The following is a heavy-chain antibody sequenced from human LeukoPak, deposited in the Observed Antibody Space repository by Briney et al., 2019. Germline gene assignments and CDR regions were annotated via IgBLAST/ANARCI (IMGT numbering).Heavy chain of an antibody. CDR1: GYTFTAYY. V-gene: IGHV1-2*04. CDR3: ARSVGPSHFDS. J-gene: IGHJ4*02. D-gene: IGHD1-26*01. Sequence: ASVTVSCTASGYTFTAYYIHWVRQAPGQGLEWIGWINPNSGGTNYAQKLQGWVTMTRDTSTSTAYMELSRLRSDDTAMYYCARSVGPSHFDSWGQGTLVTVSS. CDR2: INPNSGGT.